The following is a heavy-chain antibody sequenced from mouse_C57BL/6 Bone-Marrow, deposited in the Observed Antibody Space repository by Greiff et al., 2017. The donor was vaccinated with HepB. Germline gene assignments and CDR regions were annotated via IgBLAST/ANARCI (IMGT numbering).Heavy chain of an antibody. D-gene: IGHD2-3*01. CDR3: ARGWLLRWDYWYFDV. CDR2: ISYSGST. Sequence: DVKLVESGPGLAKPSQTLSLTCSVTGYSITSDYWNWIRKFPGNKLEYMGYISYSGSTYYNPSLKSRISITRDTSKNQYYLQLNSVTTEDTATYYCARGWLLRWDYWYFDVWGTGTTVTVSS. CDR1: GYSITSDY. V-gene: IGHV3-8*01. J-gene: IGHJ1*03.